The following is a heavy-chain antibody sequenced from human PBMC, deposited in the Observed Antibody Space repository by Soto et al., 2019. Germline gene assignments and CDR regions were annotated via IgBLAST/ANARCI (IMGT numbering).Heavy chain of an antibody. J-gene: IGHJ4*02. D-gene: IGHD6-13*01. CDR3: ARGRGAAADYFDF. CDR1: GFTFSDYY. CDR2: ISSSTSHT. V-gene: IGHV3-11*05. Sequence: QVQLVESGGGLVKPGGTLRLSCAVSGFTFSDYYMTWIRQAPGKGLEWVSYISSSTSHTNYADSVKGRFTISRDNAKNSLFLKMDSLRAEDTAVDYGARGRGAAADYFDFWGQGTLVTVSS.